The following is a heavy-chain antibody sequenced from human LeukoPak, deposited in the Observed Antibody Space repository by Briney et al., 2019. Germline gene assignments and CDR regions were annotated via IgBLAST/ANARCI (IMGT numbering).Heavy chain of an antibody. J-gene: IGHJ4*02. Sequence: GGSLRLSCAASGFTFSSYAMSWVRQAPGKGLEWVSAISGSGGSTYYADSVKGRFTIPRDNAKNSLYLQMNSLRAEDTALYYCAKGSWELLDYWGQGTLVTVSS. CDR2: ISGSGGST. V-gene: IGHV3-23*01. D-gene: IGHD1-26*01. CDR1: GFTFSSYA. CDR3: AKGSWELLDY.